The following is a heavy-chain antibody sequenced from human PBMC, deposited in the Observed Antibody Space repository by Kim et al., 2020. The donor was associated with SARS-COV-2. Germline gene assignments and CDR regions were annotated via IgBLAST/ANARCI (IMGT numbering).Heavy chain of an antibody. J-gene: IGHJ6*01. CDR1: GFTISNFA. CDR2: ISSCSNTN. CDR3: ARAGSTLASRSYGMDV. V-gene: IGHV3-48*04. D-gene: IGHD3-10*01. Sequence: GGSLRLSCVVYGFTISNFAMSWVRQAPGKGLEWVSFISSCSNTNYYAESVRGRFTVSRDNAKNSLFLRLNSLAVEDTAVYFCARAGSTLASRSYGMDVLG.